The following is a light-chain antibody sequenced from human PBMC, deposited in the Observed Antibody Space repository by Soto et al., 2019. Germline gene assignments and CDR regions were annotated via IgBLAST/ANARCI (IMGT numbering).Light chain of an antibody. CDR3: AAWDDSLSGRV. Sequence: QSVLTQPPSASGTPGQRVTMSCSGSGSNIGPNYVYWFQQFPGTAPKLLIYNNDQRPSGVPDRFSGSKSGTSASLDISGLRSEDEAYYYCAAWDDSLSGRVFGGGTKLTVL. CDR2: NND. J-gene: IGLJ3*02. CDR1: GSNIGPNY. V-gene: IGLV1-47*02.